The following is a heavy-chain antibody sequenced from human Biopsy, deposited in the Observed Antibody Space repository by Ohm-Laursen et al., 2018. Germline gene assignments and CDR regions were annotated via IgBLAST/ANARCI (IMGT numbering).Heavy chain of an antibody. J-gene: IGHJ4*02. Sequence: GSLRLSCAASGFTFSSYEMNWVRQAPGKGLEWVSYISSSGSTIYYADSVKGRLTISRDNAKNSLYLQMNSLRAEDTAVYYCARDYPSYSSGWYREPPIQCWGQEALVTVSS. CDR1: GFTFSSYE. CDR3: ARDYPSYSSGWYREPPIQC. D-gene: IGHD6-19*01. CDR2: ISSSGSTI. V-gene: IGHV3-48*03.